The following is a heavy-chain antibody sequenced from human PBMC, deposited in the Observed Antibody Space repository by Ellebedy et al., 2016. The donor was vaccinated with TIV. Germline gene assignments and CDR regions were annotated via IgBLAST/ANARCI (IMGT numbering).Heavy chain of an antibody. V-gene: IGHV4-39*07. CDR2: IYYSGST. CDR1: GGSISSSSYY. D-gene: IGHD1-26*01. Sequence: SETLSLTCTVSGGSISSSSYYWGWIRQPPGKGLEWIGSIYYSGSTYYNPSLKSRVTISVDTSKNQFSLKLSSVTAADTAVYYCARGGWELLAWYFDLWGRGTLVTVSS. CDR3: ARGGWELLAWYFDL. J-gene: IGHJ2*01.